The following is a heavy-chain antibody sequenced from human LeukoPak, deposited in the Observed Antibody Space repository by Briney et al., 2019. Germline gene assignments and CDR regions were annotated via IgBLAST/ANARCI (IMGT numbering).Heavy chain of an antibody. Sequence: PGGSLRLSCAASGFTFSSYAMHWVRQAPGKGLGWVAVISYDGSNKYYADSVKGRFTISRDNSKNTLYLQMNSLRAEDTAVYYCARESVGRITMIVNLVRGAFDIWGQGTMVTVSS. D-gene: IGHD3-22*01. CDR2: ISYDGSNK. J-gene: IGHJ3*02. V-gene: IGHV3-30*04. CDR1: GFTFSSYA. CDR3: ARESVGRITMIVNLVRGAFDI.